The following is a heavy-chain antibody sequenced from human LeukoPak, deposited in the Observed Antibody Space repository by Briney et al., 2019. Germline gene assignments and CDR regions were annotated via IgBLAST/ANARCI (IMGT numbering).Heavy chain of an antibody. CDR1: GFTFSTYS. Sequence: GGSLRLSCAASGFTFSTYSMNWVRQAPGKGLDWVSSIISSSSYIYYADSVKGRFTISRDNAKNSLYLQMNSLRAEDTAVYYCARDPQYCSGGSCYSFDYWGQGTLVTVSS. V-gene: IGHV3-21*01. D-gene: IGHD2-15*01. J-gene: IGHJ4*02. CDR2: IISSSSYI. CDR3: ARDPQYCSGGSCYSFDY.